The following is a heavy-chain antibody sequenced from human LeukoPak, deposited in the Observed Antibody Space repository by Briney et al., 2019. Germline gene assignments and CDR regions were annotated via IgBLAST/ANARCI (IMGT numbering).Heavy chain of an antibody. V-gene: IGHV3-7*01. CDR3: ARVGRNYDVLTGYSPRYYCDN. CDR2: IKQDGGQQ. CDR1: GFTFSSYW. D-gene: IGHD3-9*01. J-gene: IGHJ4*02. Sequence: GGSLRLSCGASGFTFSSYWMSWVRQAPGKGPEWVANIKQDGGQQDYVDSVKGRFTISRDNAKNSLYLQMNYLRGENTAVYYCARVGRNYDVLTGYSPRYYCDNWGQGTLVTVSS.